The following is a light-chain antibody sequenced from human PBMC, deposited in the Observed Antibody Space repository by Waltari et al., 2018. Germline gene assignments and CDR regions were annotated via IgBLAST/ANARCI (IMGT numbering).Light chain of an antibody. CDR3: SSYTSSSTLRV. V-gene: IGLV2-14*03. CDR2: DVS. J-gene: IGLJ3*02. CDR1: SSDVGGYNY. Sequence: QSALTQPASVSGSPGQSITISCTGPSSDVGGYNYVSWYQQHPGKAPKLMICDVSNRPSGVSNRFSGSKSGNTASLTISGLQAEDEADYYCSSYTSSSTLRVFGGGTKLTVL.